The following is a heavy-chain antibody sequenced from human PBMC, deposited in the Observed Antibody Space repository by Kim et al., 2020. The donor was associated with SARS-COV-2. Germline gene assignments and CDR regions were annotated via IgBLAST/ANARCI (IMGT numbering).Heavy chain of an antibody. V-gene: IGHV4-4*02. Sequence: SETLSLTCAVSGGSNSSSNWWSWVRQPPGKGLEWIGEIYHSGSTNYNPSLKSRVTISVDKSKNQFSLKLSSVTAADTAVYYCASGPITMVRGVIKSWFDPWGQGTPVTVSS. J-gene: IGHJ5*02. CDR3: ASGPITMVRGVIKSWFDP. CDR2: IYHSGST. D-gene: IGHD3-10*01. CDR1: GGSNSSSNW.